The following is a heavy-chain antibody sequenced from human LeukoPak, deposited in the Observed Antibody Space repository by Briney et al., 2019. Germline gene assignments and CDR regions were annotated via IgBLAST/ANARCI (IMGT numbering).Heavy chain of an antibody. J-gene: IGHJ4*02. D-gene: IGHD5-18*01. V-gene: IGHV3-66*01. Sequence: PGGSLRLSCAASGFTVSSNYMGWVRQAPGKGLEWVSVIYSGGSTYYADSVKGRFTISRDNSKNTLYLQMNSLRAEDTAVYYCARGREYSYGPTFDYWGQGTLVTVSS. CDR1: GFTVSSNY. CDR2: IYSGGST. CDR3: ARGREYSYGPTFDY.